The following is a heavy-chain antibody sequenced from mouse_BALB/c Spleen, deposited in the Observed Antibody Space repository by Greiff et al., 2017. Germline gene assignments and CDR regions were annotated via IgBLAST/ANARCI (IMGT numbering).Heavy chain of an antibody. V-gene: IGHV2-4-1*01. D-gene: IGHD2-2*01. CDR3: ARNYLYYGYGYAMDY. J-gene: IGHJ4*01. CDR2: IWSGGST. CDR1: GFSLTSYG. Sequence: QVHVKQSGPGLVQPSQSLSITCTVSGFSLTSYGVHWVRQSPGKGLEWLGVIWSGGSTDYNAAFISRLSISKDNSKSQVFFKMNSLQADDTAIYYCARNYLYYGYGYAMDYWGQGTSVTVSS.